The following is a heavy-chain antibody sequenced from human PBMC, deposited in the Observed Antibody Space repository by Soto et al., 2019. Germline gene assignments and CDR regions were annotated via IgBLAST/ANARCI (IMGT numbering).Heavy chain of an antibody. J-gene: IGHJ4*02. D-gene: IGHD6-13*01. Sequence: VQLVQSGAAVKKPGASVKVSCKASGYTFTSYGISWVRQAPGQGLEWMGWISAYNGNTNYAQQLQGRVTVTTDTSTSTAYMELRSLRSDDTAVYYCSRVIAAAVDFDYWGQGTLVTVSS. V-gene: IGHV1-18*01. CDR1: GYTFTSYG. CDR2: ISAYNGNT. CDR3: SRVIAAAVDFDY.